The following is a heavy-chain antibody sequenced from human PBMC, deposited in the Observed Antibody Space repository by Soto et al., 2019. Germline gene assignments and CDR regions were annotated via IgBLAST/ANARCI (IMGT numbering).Heavy chain of an antibody. Sequence: QVQLVESGGGVVQPGRSLRLSCAASGFTFSSYAMHWVRQAPGKGLEWVAVISYDGSNKYYADSVKGRFTISRDNSKNTLYLQMNSLRAEDTAVYYCARDHFPGDSYGYGGLEFDYWGQGTLVTVSS. D-gene: IGHD5-18*01. V-gene: IGHV3-30-3*01. CDR2: ISYDGSNK. CDR3: ARDHFPGDSYGYGGLEFDY. CDR1: GFTFSSYA. J-gene: IGHJ4*02.